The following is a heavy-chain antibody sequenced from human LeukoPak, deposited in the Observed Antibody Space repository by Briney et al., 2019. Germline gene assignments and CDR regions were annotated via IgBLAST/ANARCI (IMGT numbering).Heavy chain of an antibody. CDR1: GYTFTSYG. J-gene: IGHJ4*02. CDR2: INPSGGST. CDR3: ASRLGWDSSGPLGY. D-gene: IGHD6-19*01. Sequence: ASVKVSCKASGYTFTSYGISWVRQAPGQGLEWMGIINPSGGSTSYAQKFQGRVTMTRDTSTSTVYMELSSLRSEDTAVYYCASRLGWDSSGPLGYWGQGTLVTVSS. V-gene: IGHV1-46*01.